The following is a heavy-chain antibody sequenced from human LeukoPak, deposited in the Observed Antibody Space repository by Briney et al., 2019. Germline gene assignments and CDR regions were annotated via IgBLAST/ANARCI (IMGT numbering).Heavy chain of an antibody. CDR2: INAGNGNT. V-gene: IGHV1-3*01. Sequence: GASVKVSCKASGYTFTSYAMHWVRQAPGQRLEWMGWINAGNGNTEYSQKFQGRVTITRDTSASTAYMELSSLRSEDTAVYYCAGGSYLPHDAFDIWGQGTMVTVSS. J-gene: IGHJ3*02. CDR3: AGGSYLPHDAFDI. CDR1: GYTFTSYA. D-gene: IGHD1-26*01.